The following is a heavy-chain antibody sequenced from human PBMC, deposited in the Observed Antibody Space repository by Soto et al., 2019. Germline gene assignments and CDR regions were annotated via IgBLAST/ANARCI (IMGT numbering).Heavy chain of an antibody. Sequence: PSETLSLNCTVSGGSISSGDYYWSWIRQPPGKGLEWIGYIYYSGSTYYNPSLKSRVTISVDTSKNQFSLKLSSVTAADTAVYYCARVARSSGWYTGGYFDYWGQGTLVTVSS. CDR2: IYYSGST. CDR1: GGSISSGDYY. D-gene: IGHD6-19*01. J-gene: IGHJ4*02. CDR3: ARVARSSGWYTGGYFDY. V-gene: IGHV4-30-4*01.